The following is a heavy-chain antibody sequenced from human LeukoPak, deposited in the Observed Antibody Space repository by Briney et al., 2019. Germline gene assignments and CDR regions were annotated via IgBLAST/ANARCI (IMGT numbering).Heavy chain of an antibody. V-gene: IGHV3-48*01. D-gene: IGHD1-1*01. Sequence: GGSLRLSCAASGFTFSSYSMNWVRQAPGKGLEWVSYISSSSSTIYYADSVKGRFTISRDNAKNSLYLQMNSLRAEDTAVYYCAKDLTKYFDYWGQGTLVTVSS. CDR2: ISSSSSTI. CDR1: GFTFSSYS. J-gene: IGHJ4*02. CDR3: AKDLTKYFDY.